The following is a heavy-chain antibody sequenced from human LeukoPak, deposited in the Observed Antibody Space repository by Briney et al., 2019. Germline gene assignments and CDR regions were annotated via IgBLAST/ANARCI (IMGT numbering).Heavy chain of an antibody. CDR3: AEIRGGSGIDY. V-gene: IGHV3-30-3*01. D-gene: IGHD3-10*01. CDR2: ISSDGTNK. J-gene: IGHJ4*02. Sequence: GGSLRLSCVASGFTFRSYAMHWVRQAPGKGLEWVIVISSDGTNKYYADSVKGRFTVSRDNSKNTLYLQMNSLRAEDTAVYYCAEIRGGSGIDYWGQGTLVTVSS. CDR1: GFTFRSYA.